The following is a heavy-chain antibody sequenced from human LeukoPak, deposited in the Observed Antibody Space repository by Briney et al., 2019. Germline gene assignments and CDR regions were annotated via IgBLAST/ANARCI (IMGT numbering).Heavy chain of an antibody. Sequence: PSETLSLTCTVSGYSISSGYYWGWIRQPPGKGLEWIGYIYYSGSTNYNPSLKSRVTISVDTSKNQFSLKLSSVTAADTAVYYCARVGVDPGVFDLYYYYYMDVWGKGTTVTVSS. CDR2: IYYSGST. D-gene: IGHD3-10*01. J-gene: IGHJ6*03. V-gene: IGHV4-61*01. CDR3: ARVGVDPGVFDLYYYYYMDV. CDR1: GYSISSGYY.